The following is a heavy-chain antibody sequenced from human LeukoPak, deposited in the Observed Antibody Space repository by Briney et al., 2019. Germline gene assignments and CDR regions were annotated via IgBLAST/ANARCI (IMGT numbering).Heavy chain of an antibody. V-gene: IGHV3-66*01. J-gene: IGHJ5*02. CDR3: AREYYYASGTYWNWFDP. CDR2: IYSGGST. CDR1: GFTVSSNY. D-gene: IGHD3-10*01. Sequence: GGSLRLSCAASGFTVSSNYMSWVRQAPGKGLEWVSTIYSGGSTYYADSVRDRFTISRGNSKNTVYLQMNSLRAEDTAVYHCAREYYYASGTYWNWFDPWGQGTLVTVSS.